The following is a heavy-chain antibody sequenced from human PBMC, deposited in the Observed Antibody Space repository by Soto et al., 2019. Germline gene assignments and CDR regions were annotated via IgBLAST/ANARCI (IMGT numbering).Heavy chain of an antibody. Sequence: QVQLVQSGAEVKKPGSSVKVSCKASGGTFSSYAISWVRQAPGQGLEWMGGIIPIFGTANYAQKFQGRVTITAEETPIPDYMELRSLSSQDTAVYYSAREIAAAPVGWFEPWRKATLVTVYS. CDR3: AREIAAAPVGWFEP. D-gene: IGHD6-25*01. CDR2: IIPIFGTA. CDR1: GGTFSSYA. J-gene: IGHJ5*02. V-gene: IGHV1-69*01.